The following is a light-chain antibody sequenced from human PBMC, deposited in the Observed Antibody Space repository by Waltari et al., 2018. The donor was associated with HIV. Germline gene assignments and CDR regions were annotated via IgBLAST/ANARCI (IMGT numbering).Light chain of an antibody. J-gene: IGLJ2*01. CDR1: TSNTRGRPV. CDR2: DDD. V-gene: IGLV1-40*01. Sequence: QSVLTQPPSVSGAPGQRVTISCTGSTSNTRGRPVHRFRQLPGAAPKLLIYDDDGRPSGVSDRFSGSKSDTSASLAIAVLQAEDEADYYCQSYDDTVSLEVFGGGTRLTVL. CDR3: QSYDDTVSLEV.